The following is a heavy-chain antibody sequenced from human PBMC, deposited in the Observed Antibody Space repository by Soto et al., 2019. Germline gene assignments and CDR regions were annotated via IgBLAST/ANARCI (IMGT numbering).Heavy chain of an antibody. CDR2: IYYSGNT. CDR3: ARERDSLLAASYYFDY. CDR1: GGSVTSDNYY. J-gene: IGHJ4*02. Sequence: SETLSLTCTVSGGSVTSDNYYWSWIRQPPGKRLEWIGYIYYSGNTHYNPSLKSRVTISVDTSKNQFSLKLSSVTAADTAVYYCARERDSLLAASYYFDYWGQGTVVTVSS. V-gene: IGHV4-61*01. D-gene: IGHD6-19*01.